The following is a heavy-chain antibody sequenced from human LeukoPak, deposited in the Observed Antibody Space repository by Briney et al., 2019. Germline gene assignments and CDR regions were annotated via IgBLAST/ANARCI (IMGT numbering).Heavy chain of an antibody. CDR1: GFSLSTSGMC. Sequence: SGPTLVNPTQTLTLTCTFSGFSLSTSGMCVSWIRQPPGKALEWLARIDWDDDKYYSTSLKTRLTISKDTSKNQVVLTMTNMDPVDTATYYCARTLPGYSSSWYFDYWGQGTLVTVSS. CDR3: ARTLPGYSSSWYFDY. V-gene: IGHV2-70*11. J-gene: IGHJ4*02. D-gene: IGHD6-13*01. CDR2: IDWDDDK.